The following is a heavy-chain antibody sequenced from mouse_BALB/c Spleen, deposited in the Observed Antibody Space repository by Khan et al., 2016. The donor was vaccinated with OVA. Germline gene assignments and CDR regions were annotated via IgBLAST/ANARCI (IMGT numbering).Heavy chain of an antibody. J-gene: IGHJ4*01. CDR2: IWGGGGT. D-gene: IGHD2-14*01. CDR1: GFSLSRYN. Sequence: QVQLKESGPGLVAPSQSLSSTCTVSGFSLSRYNIHWVRQPPGKGLEWLGVIWGGGGTDYNSTLKSRLSISKDNSKSQVFLKMNSLQTDDTAMYYCARAYYRYEGYYAMDYWGQGTSVTVSS. CDR3: ARAYYRYEGYYAMDY. V-gene: IGHV2-6-4*01.